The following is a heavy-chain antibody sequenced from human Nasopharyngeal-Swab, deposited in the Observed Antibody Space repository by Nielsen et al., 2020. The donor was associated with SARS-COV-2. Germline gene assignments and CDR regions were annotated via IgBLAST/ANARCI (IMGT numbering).Heavy chain of an antibody. D-gene: IGHD3-22*01. Sequence: SETLSLTCTVSGGSIVSHYWNWIRLSPGKGLEWIGYIYSTEITKYNPSLGSRVTMSGDTSKNQVYLKLKSLTAADTAVYYCARGRDYYDSSLDYWGQGALVTVSS. J-gene: IGHJ4*02. CDR2: IYSTEIT. CDR1: GGSIVSHY. V-gene: IGHV4-59*11. CDR3: ARGRDYYDSSLDY.